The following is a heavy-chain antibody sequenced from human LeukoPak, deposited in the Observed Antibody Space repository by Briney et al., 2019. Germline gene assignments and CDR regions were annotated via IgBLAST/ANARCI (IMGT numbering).Heavy chain of an antibody. J-gene: IGHJ5*02. V-gene: IGHV1-8*01. CDR2: MNPNSGNT. Sequence: ASVKVSCKASGYTFTSYDINWVRQATGQGLEWMGWMNPNSGNTGYAQKLQGRVTMTRNTSISTAYMELSSLRSEDTAVYYCARVPLIAGRKRAIWFDPWGQGTLVTVSS. CDR1: GYTFTSYD. D-gene: IGHD6-6*01. CDR3: ARVPLIAGRKRAIWFDP.